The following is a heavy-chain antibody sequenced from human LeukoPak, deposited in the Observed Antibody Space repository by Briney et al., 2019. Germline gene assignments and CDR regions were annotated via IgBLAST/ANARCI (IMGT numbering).Heavy chain of an antibody. CDR3: ARDQGGYVYKGIDY. CDR2: INTNTGNP. Sequence: GASVKVSCRAPGDTFITYYIHWVRQAPGQGLEWMGWINTNTGNPTYAQGFTGRFVFSLDTSVRTTYLQISSLKVEDTAVYYCARDQGGYVYKGIDYWGQGTLVTVSS. J-gene: IGHJ4*02. V-gene: IGHV7-4-1*02. D-gene: IGHD5-12*01. CDR1: GDTFITYY.